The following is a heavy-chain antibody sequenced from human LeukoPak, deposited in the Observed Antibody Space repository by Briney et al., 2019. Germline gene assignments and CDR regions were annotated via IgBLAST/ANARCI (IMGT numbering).Heavy chain of an antibody. V-gene: IGHV3-23*01. Sequence: GGSLRLSCSGSGFTFADYYMSWIRQAPGKGLEWVSAISGSGGSTYYADSVKGRFTISRDNSKNTLYLQMNSLRAEDTAVYYCAKDLYYYDSSGYCDYWGQGTLVTVSS. D-gene: IGHD3-22*01. CDR2: ISGSGGST. CDR1: GFTFADYY. J-gene: IGHJ4*02. CDR3: AKDLYYYDSSGYCDY.